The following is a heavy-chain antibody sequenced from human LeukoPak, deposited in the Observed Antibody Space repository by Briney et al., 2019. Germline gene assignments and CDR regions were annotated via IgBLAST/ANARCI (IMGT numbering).Heavy chain of an antibody. J-gene: IGHJ4*02. CDR2: INPNSGGT. Sequence: AASVKVSCKASGYTFTGYYMHWVRQAPGQGLEWMGWINPNSGGTNYAQKFQGRVTMTRDTSISTAYMELSRLRSDDTAVYYCARVGDYGGTPPFDYWGQGTLVTVSS. V-gene: IGHV1-2*02. CDR1: GYTFTGYY. D-gene: IGHD4-23*01. CDR3: ARVGDYGGTPPFDY.